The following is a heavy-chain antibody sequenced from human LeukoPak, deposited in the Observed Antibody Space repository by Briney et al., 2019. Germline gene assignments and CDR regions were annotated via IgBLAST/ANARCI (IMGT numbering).Heavy chain of an antibody. CDR1: GGSISSYY. CDR2: INHSGST. D-gene: IGHD3-10*01. CDR3: ARWGYYYGSGSYAPPNWFDP. V-gene: IGHV4-34*01. Sequence: SETLSLTCTVSGGSISSYYWSWIRQPPGKGLEWIGEINHSGSTNYNPSLKSRVTISVDTSKNQFSLKLSSVTAADTAVYYCARWGYYYGSGSYAPPNWFDPWGQGTLVTVSS. J-gene: IGHJ5*02.